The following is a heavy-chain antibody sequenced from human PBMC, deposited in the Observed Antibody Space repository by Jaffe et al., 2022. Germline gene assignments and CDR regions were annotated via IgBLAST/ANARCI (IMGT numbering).Heavy chain of an antibody. V-gene: IGHV3-30*02. CDR1: GFNISQFG. D-gene: IGHD2-21*02. Sequence: QVQLVESGGGLVQPGGSLRLSCAASGFNISQFGMHWVRQVPGKGLEWVAFIRFDRSLIYYSDFARGRFTISRDNSRNMAFLDMKSLRTEDTALYYCESVTEFDYFDYWGPGTLVTVSS. J-gene: IGHJ4*02. CDR2: IRFDRSLI. CDR3: ESVTEFDYFDY.